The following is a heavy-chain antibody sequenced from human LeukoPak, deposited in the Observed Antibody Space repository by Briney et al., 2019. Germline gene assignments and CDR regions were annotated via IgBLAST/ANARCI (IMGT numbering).Heavy chain of an antibody. CDR1: VYTFTSYG. D-gene: IGHD6-19*01. CDR3: ARSSLAVAGSVFDY. V-gene: IGHV1-18*01. CDR2: ISTYNSNT. Sequence: ASVKVSCKASVYTFTSYGISWVRQAPGQGLDWMGWISTYNSNTHYAQKLQGRVTMTTDTSTSTAYMELRSLRSDDTAVYYCARSSLAVAGSVFDYWGQGTLVTVSS. J-gene: IGHJ4*02.